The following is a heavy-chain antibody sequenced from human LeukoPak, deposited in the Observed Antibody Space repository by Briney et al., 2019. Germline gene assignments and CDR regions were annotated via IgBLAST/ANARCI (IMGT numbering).Heavy chain of an antibody. CDR3: ARVIIISVARWFDP. D-gene: IGHD3-16*02. CDR2: IGSSDTTV. J-gene: IGHJ5*02. CDR1: GFTFSSSE. Sequence: GGSLRLSCAASGFTFSSSEMNWVRQAPGKGLEWVSYIGSSDTTVRYADSVKGRFTISRDNSKNTLYLQMNSLRAEDTAVYYCARVIIISVARWFDPWGQGTLVTVSS. V-gene: IGHV3-48*03.